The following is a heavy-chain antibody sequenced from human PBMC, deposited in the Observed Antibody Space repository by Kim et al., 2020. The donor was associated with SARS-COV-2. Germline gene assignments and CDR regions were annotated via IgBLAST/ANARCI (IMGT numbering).Heavy chain of an antibody. V-gene: IGHV1-46*03. CDR2: INPSGRST. D-gene: IGHD3-3*01. J-gene: IGHJ6*02. CDR3: TRSPLPESAVDSYYGMDV. Sequence: ASVKVSCKASGHTFTSYYIHWVRQAPGQGLEWMGIINPSGRSTSYAKKFQGRVTLTRDTSTNTVFLELSSLRSEDTADYYCTRSPLPESAVDSYYGMDVWGLGTTVTVSS. CDR1: GHTFTSYY.